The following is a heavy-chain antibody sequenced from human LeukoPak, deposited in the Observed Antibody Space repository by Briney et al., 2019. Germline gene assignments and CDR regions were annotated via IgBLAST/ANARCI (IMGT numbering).Heavy chain of an antibody. CDR2: ISGDGGST. J-gene: IGHJ4*02. Sequence: GGSLRLSCAASGFTFDDYAMHWVRQAPGKGLEWVSLISGDGGSTYYADSVKGRFTISRDNNKNSLYLQMNSLRTEDTALYYCAKDGGPHYYDSSGIVDYWGQGTLVTVSS. CDR3: AKDGGPHYYDSSGIVDY. D-gene: IGHD3-22*01. CDR1: GFTFDDYA. V-gene: IGHV3-43*02.